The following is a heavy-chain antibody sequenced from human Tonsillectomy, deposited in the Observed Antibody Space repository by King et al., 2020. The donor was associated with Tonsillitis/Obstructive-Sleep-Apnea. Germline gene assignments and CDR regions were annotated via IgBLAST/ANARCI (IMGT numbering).Heavy chain of an antibody. CDR2: IWYDGSYK. Sequence: HVQLVESGGDVGQPGRALRLSCGASGFTFSSYGMHWVRQAPGKGLEWVAGIWYDGSYKYYADSVKGRFTSSRDNSKNTLYLQMNSLRAEDTAVYYCARGVNGFAYYYYYMDVWGKGTTVTVSS. D-gene: IGHD3-10*01. J-gene: IGHJ6*03. V-gene: IGHV3-33*01. CDR3: ARGVNGFAYYYYYMDV. CDR1: GFTFSSYG.